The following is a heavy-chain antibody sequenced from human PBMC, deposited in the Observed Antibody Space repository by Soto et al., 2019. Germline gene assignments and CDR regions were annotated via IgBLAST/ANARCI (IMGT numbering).Heavy chain of an antibody. CDR3: ARDGSSSPIFFYYYYGMDV. CDR1: GYTFPSYG. CDR2: ISAYNGNT. Sequence: ASVKVSCKASGYTFPSYGISWVRQAPGQGLEWMGWISAYNGNTNYAQKLQGRVTMTTDTSTSTAYMELRSLRSDDTAGYYCARDGSSSPIFFYYYYGMDVWGQGTTVTISS. J-gene: IGHJ6*02. V-gene: IGHV1-18*01. D-gene: IGHD6-6*01.